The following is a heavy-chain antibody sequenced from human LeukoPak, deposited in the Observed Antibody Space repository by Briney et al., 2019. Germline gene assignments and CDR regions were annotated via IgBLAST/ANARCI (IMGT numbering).Heavy chain of an antibody. J-gene: IGHJ5*02. V-gene: IGHV3-11*01. D-gene: IGHD5-12*01. Sequence: GGSLRLSCAASGFTFSDYYMSWIRQAPGKGLEWVSYISSSGSTIYYADSVKGRFTISRDNSKNTLYLQMNSLRAEDTAVYYCAKPPGLRRLDPWGQGTLVTVSS. CDR3: AKPPGLRRLDP. CDR2: ISSSGSTI. CDR1: GFTFSDYY.